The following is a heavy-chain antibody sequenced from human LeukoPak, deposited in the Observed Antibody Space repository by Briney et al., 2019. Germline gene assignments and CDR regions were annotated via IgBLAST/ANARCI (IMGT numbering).Heavy chain of an antibody. CDR2: INPNSGGT. CDR3: ARAVGHIVVVPAAGFDY. V-gene: IGHV1-2*02. D-gene: IGHD2-2*01. J-gene: IGHJ4*02. Sequence: ASVKVSCKASGYTFTGYYMHWVRQAPGQGLEWMGWINPNSGGTNYAQKFQGRVTMTRDTSISTAYMELSRLRSDDTAVYYGARAVGHIVVVPAAGFDYWGQGTLVTVSS. CDR1: GYTFTGYY.